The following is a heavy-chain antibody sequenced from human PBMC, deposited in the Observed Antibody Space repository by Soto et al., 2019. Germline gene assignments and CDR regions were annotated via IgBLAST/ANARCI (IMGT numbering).Heavy chain of an antibody. CDR2: IWSDGSNK. J-gene: IGHJ4*02. CDR3: ARYYYDSSGYYPL. Sequence: QVQLVESGGGVVQPGRSLRLSCAASGFTFSSYGMHWVRQAPGKGLEWVAVIWSDGSNKYYADSVKGRFTISRDNSKNPRYLQMNSLRAEDTAVYYCARYYYDSSGYYPLWGQGTLVTVSS. CDR1: GFTFSSYG. D-gene: IGHD3-22*01. V-gene: IGHV3-33*01.